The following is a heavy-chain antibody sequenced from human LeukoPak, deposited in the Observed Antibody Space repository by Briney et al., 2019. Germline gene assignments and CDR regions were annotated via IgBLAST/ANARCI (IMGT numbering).Heavy chain of an antibody. CDR3: AKGLNGNWFDP. V-gene: IGHV3-33*06. CDR1: GFTFSGFG. Sequence: PGKSLRLSCAASGFTFSGFGMHWVRQAPGKGLEWVAVIWYDGSNKYYADSVKGRFTISRDNPKNTLYVQMNSLRAEDTAVYYCAKGLNGNWFDPWGQGTLVTVSS. CDR2: IWYDGSNK. J-gene: IGHJ5*02.